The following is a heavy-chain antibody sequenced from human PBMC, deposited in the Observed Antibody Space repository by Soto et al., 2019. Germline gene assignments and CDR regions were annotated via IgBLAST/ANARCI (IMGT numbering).Heavy chain of an antibody. CDR3: ARGTWTNDAFDI. CDR1: GFTFSSYA. D-gene: IGHD5-12*01. Sequence: GCLGPACAASGFTFSSYAMHWVRQAPGKGLEWVAVISYDGSNKYYADSVKGRFTISRDNSKNTLYLQMNSLRAEDTAVYYCARGTWTNDAFDIWGQGTMVTV. V-gene: IGHV3-30-3*02. J-gene: IGHJ3*02. CDR2: ISYDGSNK.